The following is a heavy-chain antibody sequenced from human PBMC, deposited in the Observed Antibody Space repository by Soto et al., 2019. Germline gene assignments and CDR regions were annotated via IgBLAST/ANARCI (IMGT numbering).Heavy chain of an antibody. Sequence: GGSLRLSCAASGFTFDDYTMHWVRQAPGKGLEWVSLISWDGGSTYYADSVKGRFTISRDNSKNSLYLQMNSLRTEDTALYYCAKDHYYDSSGYSYFDYWGQGTLVTVSS. CDR1: GFTFDDYT. D-gene: IGHD3-22*01. J-gene: IGHJ4*02. CDR2: ISWDGGST. V-gene: IGHV3-43*01. CDR3: AKDHYYDSSGYSYFDY.